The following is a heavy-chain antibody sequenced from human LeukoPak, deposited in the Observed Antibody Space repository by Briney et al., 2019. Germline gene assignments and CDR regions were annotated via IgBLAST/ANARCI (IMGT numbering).Heavy chain of an antibody. CDR1: GYTFTSYG. Sequence: ASVKVSCKASGYTFTSYGIAWVRQAPGQGLEWMGWITVYNGDTDYAQNLQGRVTMTTDTSTSTAYMELSSLRSEDTAVYYCARDNDSRDPPHFDYWGQGTLVTVSS. V-gene: IGHV1-18*01. CDR2: ITVYNGDT. J-gene: IGHJ4*02. D-gene: IGHD3-16*01. CDR3: ARDNDSRDPPHFDY.